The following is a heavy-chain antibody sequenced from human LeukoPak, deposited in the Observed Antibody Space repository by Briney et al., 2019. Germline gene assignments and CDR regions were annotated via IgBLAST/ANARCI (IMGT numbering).Heavy chain of an antibody. CDR2: INHSGST. V-gene: IGHV4-34*01. CDR3: ARGGRNLVPAAMSSWFDP. CDR1: GGSFSGYY. J-gene: IGHJ5*02. Sequence: PSETLSLTCAVYGGSFSGYYWSWIRQPPGKGLEWIGEINHSGSTNYNPSLKSRVTISVDTSKNQFSLKLSSVTAADTAVYYCARGGRNLVPAAMSSWFDPWGQGTLVTVSS. D-gene: IGHD2-2*01.